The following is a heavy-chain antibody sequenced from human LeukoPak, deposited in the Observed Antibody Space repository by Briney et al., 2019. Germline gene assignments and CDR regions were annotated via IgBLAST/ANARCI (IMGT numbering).Heavy chain of an antibody. Sequence: ASVKVSCKASGYTFTGYYMHWVRQAPGQGLEWMGWINPNSGGTNYAQKFQGRVTMTRDTSISTAYMELSRLRSDDTAVYYCARDHTPKGIELYYGMDVWGQGTTVTVSS. CDR3: ARDHTPKGIELYYGMDV. CDR2: INPNSGGT. D-gene: IGHD1-26*01. J-gene: IGHJ6*02. CDR1: GYTFTGYY. V-gene: IGHV1-2*02.